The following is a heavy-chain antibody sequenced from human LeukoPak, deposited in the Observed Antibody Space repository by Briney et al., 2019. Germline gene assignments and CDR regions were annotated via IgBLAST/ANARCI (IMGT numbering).Heavy chain of an antibody. V-gene: IGHV3-23*01. Sequence: GGSLRLSCAASGFTFSSYAMSWVRQAPGKGLEWVSAISGSGGSTYYADSVKGRFTISRDNSKNTLYLQMNSLRAEDTAVYYCAKDALWFGELPSPDNWFDPWGQGTLVTVSS. CDR1: GFTFSSYA. D-gene: IGHD3-10*01. CDR2: ISGSGGST. CDR3: AKDALWFGELPSPDNWFDP. J-gene: IGHJ5*02.